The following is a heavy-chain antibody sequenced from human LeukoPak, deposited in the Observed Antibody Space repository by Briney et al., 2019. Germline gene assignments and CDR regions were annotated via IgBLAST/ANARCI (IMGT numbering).Heavy chain of an antibody. CDR1: GVSISSYY. CDR3: ARQLGNSSAWYRQYFDY. Sequence: ASETLSLTCTVSGVSISSYYWSWIRQTPGKGLEWIGYIYYSGSTKYNPSLKSRVTVSVDTSKNQFSLKLSSVTAADTAVYYCARQLGNSSAWYRQYFDYWGQGTLVTVSS. V-gene: IGHV4-59*08. CDR2: IYYSGST. D-gene: IGHD6-13*01. J-gene: IGHJ4*02.